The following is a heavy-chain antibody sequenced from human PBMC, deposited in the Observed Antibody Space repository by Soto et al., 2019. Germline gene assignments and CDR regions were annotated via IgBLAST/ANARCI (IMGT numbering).Heavy chain of an antibody. Sequence: GGSLRLSCAASGFTFSSYAMSWVRQAPGKGLEWVSAISGSGGSTYYADSVKGRFTISRDNSKNTLYLQMNSLRAEDTAVYYCAKEPRIPDRNWNYAGVWFDPWGQGTLVTVSS. V-gene: IGHV3-23*01. CDR1: GFTFSSYA. CDR2: ISGSGGST. CDR3: AKEPRIPDRNWNYAGVWFDP. D-gene: IGHD1-7*01. J-gene: IGHJ5*02.